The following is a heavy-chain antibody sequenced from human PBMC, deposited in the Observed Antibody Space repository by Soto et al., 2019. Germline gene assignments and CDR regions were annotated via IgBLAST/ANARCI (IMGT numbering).Heavy chain of an antibody. Sequence: EVQLAESGGALVQPGRSLRLSCVAAGFTFDDYAIHWVLQTPRKGLEWVSVLTWNGEVLGYADCVKGRFTISRDNAKNSLYLEMNSLRPEATALYYCVKHSETSGYLTHLDYWGQGTLVTVSS. V-gene: IGHV3-9*01. CDR3: VKHSETSGYLTHLDY. CDR1: GFTFDDYA. J-gene: IGHJ4*02. CDR2: LTWNGEVL. D-gene: IGHD3-22*01.